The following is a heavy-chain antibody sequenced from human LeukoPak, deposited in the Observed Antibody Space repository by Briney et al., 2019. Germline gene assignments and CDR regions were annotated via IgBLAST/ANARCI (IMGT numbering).Heavy chain of an antibody. CDR3: ARVPGPYATSRFDY. CDR1: GYTFTGYY. V-gene: IGHV1-2*02. Sequence: ASVRVSCKTSGYTFTGYYLHWVRQAPGQGLEWMGRIDPDSGGTHYAQKFQVRVTVTRGTSITTVYMELSGLTSDDAAVYYCARVPGPYATSRFDYWGQGTLATVSS. CDR2: IDPDSGGT. D-gene: IGHD2-2*01. J-gene: IGHJ4*02.